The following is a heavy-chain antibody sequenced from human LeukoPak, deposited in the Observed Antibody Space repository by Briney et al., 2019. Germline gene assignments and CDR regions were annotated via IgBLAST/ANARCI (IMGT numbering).Heavy chain of an antibody. CDR1: GYTFTGYY. CDR2: INPNSGGT. V-gene: IGHV1-2*02. J-gene: IGHJ4*02. D-gene: IGHD3-16*01. CDR3: ARLGIMITFGGDY. Sequence: ASVKVSCKASGYTFTGYYMHWVRQAPGQGLEWMGWINPNSGGTNYAQKFQGRVTMTRDTSISTAYMELSRLRSDDTAVYYCARLGIMITFGGDYWGQGTLVTVSS.